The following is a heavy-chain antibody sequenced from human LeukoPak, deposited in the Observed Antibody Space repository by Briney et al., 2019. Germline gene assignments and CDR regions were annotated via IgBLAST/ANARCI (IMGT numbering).Heavy chain of an antibody. CDR2: ISSSSCYI. J-gene: IGHJ4*02. D-gene: IGHD3-3*01. Sequence: GGSLRLSCAASGFTFSSYSMNWVRQAPGKGLEWVSSISSSSCYIYYADSVKGRFTISRDNAKNSLYLQMNSLRAEDTAVYYCAGGYYDFWSGYSTLFDYWGQGTLVTVSS. V-gene: IGHV3-21*01. CDR1: GFTFSSYS. CDR3: AGGYYDFWSGYSTLFDY.